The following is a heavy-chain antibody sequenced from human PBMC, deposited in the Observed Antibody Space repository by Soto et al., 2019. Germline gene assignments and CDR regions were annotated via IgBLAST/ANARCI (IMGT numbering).Heavy chain of an antibody. CDR3: ARVGARGYSYGYLLA. V-gene: IGHV3-33*01. J-gene: IGHJ5*02. CDR1: GFTFSSYG. Sequence: AGGSLRLSCAASGFTFSSYGMHWVRQAPGKGLEWVAVIWYDGSNKYYADSVKGRFTISRDNSKNTLYLQMNSLRAEDTAVYYCARVGARGYSYGYLLAWGQGTLVTVSS. D-gene: IGHD5-18*01. CDR2: IWYDGSNK.